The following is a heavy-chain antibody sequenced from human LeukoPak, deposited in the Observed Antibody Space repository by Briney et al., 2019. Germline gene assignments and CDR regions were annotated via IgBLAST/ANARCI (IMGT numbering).Heavy chain of an antibody. J-gene: IGHJ4*02. CDR2: INHSGST. V-gene: IGHV4-34*01. CDR3: ARGFMTASDY. Sequence: SSETLSLTCAVYGGSFSGYYWTWIRQPPGKGLEWIGEINHSGSTNYNPSLKSRVTISVDTSKNQFSLKLSSVTAADTAVYYCARGFMTASDYRGRGTMPAVSS. CDR1: GGSFSGYY. D-gene: IGHD3-16*01.